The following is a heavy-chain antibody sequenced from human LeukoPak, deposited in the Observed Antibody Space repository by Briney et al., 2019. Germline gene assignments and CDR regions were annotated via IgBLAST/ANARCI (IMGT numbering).Heavy chain of an antibody. CDR3: ARAPEWGKSNYYCYMDV. Sequence: ASVKVSCKASGYTFTSDDINWVRQATGQGLEWMGWMNPNSGNTGYAQKFQGRVTMTRNTSISTAYMELSSLRSEDTAMYYCARAPEWGKSNYYCYMDVWGKGTTVTVSS. D-gene: IGHD1-26*01. J-gene: IGHJ6*03. CDR1: GYTFTSDD. CDR2: MNPNSGNT. V-gene: IGHV1-8*01.